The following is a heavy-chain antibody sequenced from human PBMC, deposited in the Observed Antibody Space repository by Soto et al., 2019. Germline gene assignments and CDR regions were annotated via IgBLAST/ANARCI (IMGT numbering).Heavy chain of an antibody. Sequence: PSETLSLTCAVSCGSISGGGYSWSWIRQPPGKGLEWIGYIYHSGSTYYNPSLKSRVTTSVDRSKNQFSLKLSSVTAADTAVYYCARAPLITMVRGVIPNWFDPWGQGTLVTVSS. D-gene: IGHD3-10*01. CDR2: IYHSGST. CDR1: CGSISGGGYS. J-gene: IGHJ5*02. V-gene: IGHV4-30-2*01. CDR3: ARAPLITMVRGVIPNWFDP.